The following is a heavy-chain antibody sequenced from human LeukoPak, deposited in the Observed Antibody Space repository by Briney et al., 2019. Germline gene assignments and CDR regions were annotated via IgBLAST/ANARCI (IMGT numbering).Heavy chain of an antibody. CDR3: AREYCSSTSCYKNWFDP. V-gene: IGHV4-31*03. CDR2: IYYSGST. CDR1: GGSISSGGYS. D-gene: IGHD2-2*02. Sequence: SQTLSLTCTVSGGSISSGGYSWSWIRQHPGKGLEWIGYIYYSGSTYYNPSLKSRVTISVDTSKNQFSLKLSSVTAADTAVYYCAREYCSSTSCYKNWFDPWGQGTLVTVSS. J-gene: IGHJ5*02.